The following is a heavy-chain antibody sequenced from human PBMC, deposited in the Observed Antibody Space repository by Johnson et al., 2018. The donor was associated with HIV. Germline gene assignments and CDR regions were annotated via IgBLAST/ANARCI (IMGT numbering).Heavy chain of an antibody. CDR3: ARDETQRRYALTAFDI. J-gene: IGHJ3*02. D-gene: IGHD6-25*01. Sequence: QVQLVESGGGVVQPGRSLRLSCAASGFTFSSYGMHWVRQAPGTGLEWVAVISYDGSNKYYADSVKVRSTISRDNAKNSLHLQMNSLRAEDTAFYYCARDETQRRYALTAFDIWGQGTLVTVSS. CDR1: GFTFSSYG. V-gene: IGHV3-30*03. CDR2: ISYDGSNK.